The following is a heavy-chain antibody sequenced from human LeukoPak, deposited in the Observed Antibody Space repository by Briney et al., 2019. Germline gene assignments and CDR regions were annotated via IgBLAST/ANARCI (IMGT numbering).Heavy chain of an antibody. V-gene: IGHV4-61*02. D-gene: IGHD3-22*01. Sequence: SQTLSLTCTVSGNSISSGDYYWSWIRQPAGKGLEWIGCIYTSGSTNYNPSLKSRVTISGDTSKNQFSLRLSSVTAADTAVYYCARASYSYDISGWVPFDYWGQGTLVTVSS. J-gene: IGHJ4*02. CDR1: GNSISSGDYY. CDR2: IYTSGST. CDR3: ARASYSYDISGWVPFDY.